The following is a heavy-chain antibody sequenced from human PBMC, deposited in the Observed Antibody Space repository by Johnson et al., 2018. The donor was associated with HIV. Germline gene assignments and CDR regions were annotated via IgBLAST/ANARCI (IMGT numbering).Heavy chain of an antibody. CDR3: ARDTDIVVVPARGDAFDI. Sequence: QMQLVESGGGLVQPARSLRLSCAASGFTFSSYSMHWVRPAPGPGLEWVAVISYAGSNNYYAHSVKGRFTISRDNSKNTRYLQMNSLRAEDTAVYYCARDTDIVVVPARGDAFDIWGQGTMVTVSS. V-gene: IGHV3-30*04. CDR2: ISYAGSNN. D-gene: IGHD2-2*01. J-gene: IGHJ3*02. CDR1: GFTFSSYS.